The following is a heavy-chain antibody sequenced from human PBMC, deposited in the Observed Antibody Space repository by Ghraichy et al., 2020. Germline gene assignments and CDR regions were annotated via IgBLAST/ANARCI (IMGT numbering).Heavy chain of an antibody. Sequence: SETLSLTCTVSGGSISSYYWSWIRQPPGKGLEWIGYIYYSGSTNYNPSLKSRVTISVDTSKNQFSLKLSSVTAADTAVYYCAGAIRYFDSYWFDPWGQGTLVTVSS. CDR2: IYYSGST. D-gene: IGHD3-9*01. J-gene: IGHJ5*02. CDR1: GGSISSYY. V-gene: IGHV4-59*01. CDR3: AGAIRYFDSYWFDP.